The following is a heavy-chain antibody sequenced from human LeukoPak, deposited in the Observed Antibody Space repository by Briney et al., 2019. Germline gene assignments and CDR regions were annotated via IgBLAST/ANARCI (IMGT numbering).Heavy chain of an antibody. V-gene: IGHV1-8*03. CDR3: ARGAFTGYSSSWLLYYYYYYMDV. J-gene: IGHJ6*03. CDR2: MNPNSGNT. Sequence: ASAKVSCKTSGYTFTSYDINWVRQATGQGLEWMVWMNPNSGNTGYAQKFQGRVTITRNTSISTAYMELRSLRSEDTAVYYCARGAFTGYSSSWLLYYYYYYMDVWGKGTTVTVSS. D-gene: IGHD6-13*01. CDR1: GYTFTSYD.